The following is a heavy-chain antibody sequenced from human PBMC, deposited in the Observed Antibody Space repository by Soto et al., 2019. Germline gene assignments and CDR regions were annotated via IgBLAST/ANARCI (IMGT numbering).Heavy chain of an antibody. Sequence: QVELQESGPGLVKPSETLSLTCTVSGGSVSSMAHYWGWIRQTPGKGLEWIGNIYYSGTNSYNPSLKSQDTIYVDPSKSQFSLKLTSVTAADTAVYYCARQDPLSGYGYGLGGYYFDYWGQGTLVSVSS. CDR2: IYYSGTN. CDR1: GGSVSSMAHY. V-gene: IGHV4-39*01. D-gene: IGHD5-18*01. J-gene: IGHJ4*02. CDR3: ARQDPLSGYGYGLGGYYFDY.